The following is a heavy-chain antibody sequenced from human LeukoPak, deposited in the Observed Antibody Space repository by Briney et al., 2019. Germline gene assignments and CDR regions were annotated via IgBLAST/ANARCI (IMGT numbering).Heavy chain of an antibody. CDR1: RFTFSSYA. D-gene: IGHD6-19*01. J-gene: IGHJ4*02. V-gene: IGHV3-64D*06. CDR2: IRSNGGST. Sequence: GGSLRLSCSASRFTFSSYAMHWVRQAPGKGLEYVSAIRSNGGSTYYADSVKGRFTISRDNSKNTLYLQMSSLRAEDTAVYYCVKDLNEYSSGWYRGDLGFDYWGQGTLVTVSS. CDR3: VKDLNEYSSGWYRGDLGFDY.